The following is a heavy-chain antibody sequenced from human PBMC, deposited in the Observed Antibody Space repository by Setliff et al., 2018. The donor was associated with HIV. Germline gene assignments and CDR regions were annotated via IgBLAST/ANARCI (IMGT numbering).Heavy chain of an antibody. V-gene: IGHV4-39*01. Sequence: SETLSLTCTVSGGSISTSSYYWGWIRQPPGKGLEWIGSIYESGRTYYNPTLKSRVSISVDTSKNQFSLKLSSVTAADTAVYYCARQHSESRDFDYWGQVTLVTVSS. CDR3: ARQHSESRDFDY. CDR2: IYESGRT. J-gene: IGHJ4*02. D-gene: IGHD3-22*01. CDR1: GGSISTSSYY.